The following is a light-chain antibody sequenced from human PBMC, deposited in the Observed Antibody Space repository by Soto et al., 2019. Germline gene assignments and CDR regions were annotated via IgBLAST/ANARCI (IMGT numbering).Light chain of an antibody. J-gene: IGKJ2*01. CDR3: HQSYSAPPT. CDR1: QRISGY. Sequence: DIQMTQSPSSLSASVGDRVTITCRASQRISGYLNWFQQNPGKAPNLLVYHTSKLQSGVTPRFSGSGSGTDFTLTISSLQPEDFATYYCHQSYSAPPTFGQGTKLDIK. V-gene: IGKV1-39*01. CDR2: HTS.